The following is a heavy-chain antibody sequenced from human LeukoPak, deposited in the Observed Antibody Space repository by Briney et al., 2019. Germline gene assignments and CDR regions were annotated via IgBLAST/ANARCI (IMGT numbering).Heavy chain of an antibody. D-gene: IGHD6-13*01. Sequence: PGGSLRLSCVASGFTFSSHNMNWVRQAPGKGLEWVSSISSSSSYIYYADSVKGRFTISRDNAKNPLYLQMNSLRAEDTAVYYCAREGSSSWYDYWGQGTLVTVSS. J-gene: IGHJ4*02. CDR2: ISSSSSYI. CDR3: AREGSSSWYDY. CDR1: GFTFSSHN. V-gene: IGHV3-21*01.